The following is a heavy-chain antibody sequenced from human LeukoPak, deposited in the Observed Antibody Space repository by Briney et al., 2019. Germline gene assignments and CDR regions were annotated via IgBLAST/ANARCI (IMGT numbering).Heavy chain of an antibody. Sequence: SETLSLTCTVSGGSISSRSYCWGWIRQPPGNGREGFGSIYYSGSTYYNPFLKSRVTISVDPSKNQFSLWLSSVTAADTAVYYCARHMDCRDYFDYGGQGTLVTVSS. CDR2: IYYSGST. D-gene: IGHD3/OR15-3a*01. J-gene: IGHJ4*02. V-gene: IGHV4-39*01. CDR1: GGSISSRSYC. CDR3: ARHMDCRDYFDY.